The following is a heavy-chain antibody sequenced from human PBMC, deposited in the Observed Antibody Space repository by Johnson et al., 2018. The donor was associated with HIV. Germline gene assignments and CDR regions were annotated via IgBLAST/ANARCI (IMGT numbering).Heavy chain of an antibody. CDR2: ISVTGSVI. J-gene: IGHJ3*02. CDR3: ARESLTNWDACDR. D-gene: IGHD3-16*02. V-gene: IGHV3-11*04. Sequence: QVQLVESGGGLVKPGGSLRLSCTISGFSFSDYYMSWFRQAPGKGLEWLSYISVTGSVIYYADSVKGRFTISRDNTKNSGYLQMNSPTAEDTGGYYCARESLTNWDACDRWGQGRMVTVSS. CDR1: GFSFSDYY.